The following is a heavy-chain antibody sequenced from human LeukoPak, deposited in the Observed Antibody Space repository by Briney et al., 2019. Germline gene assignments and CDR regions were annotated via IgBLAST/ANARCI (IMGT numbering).Heavy chain of an antibody. V-gene: IGHV3-33*01. CDR3: ARPVVLGAYLRGAYYFDS. Sequence: EAGGSLRLSCAASGFTFSNYGMHWVRQAPGKGLEWVAVIWYGGSDKYHADSVKGRFTISRDNSKNTLYLQMNSLRVEDTAVYYCARPVVLGAYLRGAYYFDSWGQGTLVTVSS. J-gene: IGHJ4*02. CDR2: IWYGGSDK. D-gene: IGHD3-16*01. CDR1: GFTFSNYG.